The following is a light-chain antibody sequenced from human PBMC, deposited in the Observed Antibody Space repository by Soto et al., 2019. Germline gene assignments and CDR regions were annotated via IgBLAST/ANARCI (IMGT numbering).Light chain of an antibody. CDR1: QSFSSSY. Sequence: EIVLTQSPGTLSLSPGERATLSCRASQSFSSSYLAWYQQKPGQAPRLLIYGASSRATGIPDRFSGSWSGTDFTLTISRLEPEDFAVYYCQQYGRSPFTFGPGTKVDIK. J-gene: IGKJ3*01. CDR3: QQYGRSPFT. CDR2: GAS. V-gene: IGKV3-20*01.